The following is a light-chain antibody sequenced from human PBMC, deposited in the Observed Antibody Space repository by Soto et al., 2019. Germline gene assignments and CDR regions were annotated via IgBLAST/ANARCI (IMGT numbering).Light chain of an antibody. CDR2: GAS. V-gene: IGKV3-15*01. CDR1: QTVSRS. CDR3: QQYIDWLPYT. J-gene: IGKJ2*01. Sequence: EVVLTQSPATLSVSPGERATLSCRASQTVSRSLAWYQQKPGQAPRLLIYGASTRATGIPGRFSGSGSGTDFTLTISSLQSEDFAVYYCQQYIDWLPYTFGQGTKVDIK.